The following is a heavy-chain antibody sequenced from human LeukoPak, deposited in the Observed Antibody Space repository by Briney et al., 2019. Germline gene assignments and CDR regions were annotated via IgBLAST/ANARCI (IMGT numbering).Heavy chain of an antibody. CDR3: AREGRLRPSHIDY. D-gene: IGHD2-15*01. V-gene: IGHV3-48*04. Sequence: GGSLRLSCAASGFTFSSYSMNWVRQAPGEGLEWVSYISSDSGTIYYTDSVRGRFTIYRDNAKSSLSLQMNSLRAEDTAVYYCAREGRLRPSHIDYWGQGTLVTVSS. J-gene: IGHJ4*02. CDR1: GFTFSSYS. CDR2: ISSDSGTI.